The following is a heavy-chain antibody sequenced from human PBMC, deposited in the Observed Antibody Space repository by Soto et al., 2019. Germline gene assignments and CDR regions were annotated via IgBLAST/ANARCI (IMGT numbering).Heavy chain of an antibody. D-gene: IGHD2-2*02. J-gene: IGHJ5*02. CDR2: IYWNDDK. CDR1: GFSLSTSGVG. V-gene: IGHV2-5*01. CDR3: AHTNPRYCSSNSCYRVHNWFDP. Sequence: SGPTLVNPTQTLTLTCTFSGFSLSTSGVGVGWIRQPPGKALEWLALIYWNDDKRYSPSLKSRLTITKDTSKNQVVLTMTNMDPVDTATYYCAHTNPRYCSSNSCYRVHNWFDPWGQVTLVTVSS.